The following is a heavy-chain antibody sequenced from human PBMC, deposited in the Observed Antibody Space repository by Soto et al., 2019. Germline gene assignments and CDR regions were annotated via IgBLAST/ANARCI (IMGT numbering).Heavy chain of an antibody. V-gene: IGHV3-30*18. D-gene: IGHD3-10*01. CDR3: AKDRGFDY. Sequence: GGSLRLSCAASGFTFSSYGMHWVRQAPGKGLEWVAVISYDGSNKYYADSVKGRFTISRDNSKNTLYLQMNSLRAEDTAVYYCAKDRGFDYWGQGTLVTVSS. CDR2: ISYDGSNK. CDR1: GFTFSSYG. J-gene: IGHJ4*02.